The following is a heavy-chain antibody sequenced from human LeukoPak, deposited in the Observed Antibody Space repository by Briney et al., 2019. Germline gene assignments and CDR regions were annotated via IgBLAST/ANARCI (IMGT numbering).Heavy chain of an antibody. CDR2: INVNRGGT. Sequence: ASVKVSCRASGYTFTDYYMHWVRQAPGQGLEWMGWINVNRGGTNYAQRFQGRVTMTRDTSITTAYMELSRLKSDDTAVYYCARRYCSSTSCYYFDYWGQGTLVTVSS. D-gene: IGHD2-2*01. V-gene: IGHV1-2*02. J-gene: IGHJ4*02. CDR3: ARRYCSSTSCYYFDY. CDR1: GYTFTDYY.